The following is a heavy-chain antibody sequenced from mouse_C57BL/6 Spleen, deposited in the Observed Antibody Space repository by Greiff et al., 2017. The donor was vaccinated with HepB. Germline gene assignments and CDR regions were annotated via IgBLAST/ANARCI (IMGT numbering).Heavy chain of an antibody. D-gene: IGHD1-1*01. CDR2: IFPGSGST. CDR3: ARTPAPDYYGSSYYAMDY. J-gene: IGHJ4*01. V-gene: IGHV1-56*01. Sequence: VQLQQSGPELVRPGASVKISCKAPGYTFTSHWMQWVRQRPGQGLEWIGEIFPGSGSTYYNEKFKGKATLTVDTSSSTAYMQLSSLTSEDSAVYFCARTPAPDYYGSSYYAMDYWGQGTSVTVSS. CDR1: GYTFTSHW.